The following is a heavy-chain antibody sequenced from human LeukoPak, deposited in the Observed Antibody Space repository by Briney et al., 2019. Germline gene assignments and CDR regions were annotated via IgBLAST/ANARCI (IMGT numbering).Heavy chain of an antibody. CDR3: AGDFWSGYYFRD. Sequence: PSEPLSLTCSFSGYSISSGYYWGWIRQPPGQGLEWIGNIYHSWSTYYNPSLKSRVTISVNTSKNQFSLKLSSVTAADAAVYYCAGDFWSGYYFRDWGQGTLVTVSS. J-gene: IGHJ4*02. CDR1: GYSISSGYY. V-gene: IGHV4-38-2*02. CDR2: IYHSWST. D-gene: IGHD3-3*01.